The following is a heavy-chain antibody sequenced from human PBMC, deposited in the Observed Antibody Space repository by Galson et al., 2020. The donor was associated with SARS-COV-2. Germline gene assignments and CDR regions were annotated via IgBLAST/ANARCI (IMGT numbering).Heavy chain of an antibody. CDR2: IYTSGSI. Sequence: SETLSLTCTVSGASISSGSYYWSWIRQPAGKGLEWIGRIYTSGSINYNPSFKSRVTISVDTSKNQFSLKLSSVTAADTAVYYCARGYSYQGSCNHWGQGTLVTVSS. CDR1: GASISSGSYY. CDR3: ARGYSYQGSCNH. D-gene: IGHD5-18*01. V-gene: IGHV4-61*02. J-gene: IGHJ5*02.